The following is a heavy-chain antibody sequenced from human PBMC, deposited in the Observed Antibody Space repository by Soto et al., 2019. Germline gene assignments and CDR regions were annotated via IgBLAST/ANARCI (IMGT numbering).Heavy chain of an antibody. CDR1: GFTFSSYA. CDR2: ISGSGGST. V-gene: IGHV3-23*01. CDR3: AKDRSRGYSYARFDY. D-gene: IGHD5-18*01. J-gene: IGHJ4*02. Sequence: GGSLRLSCAASGFTFSSYAMSWVRQAPGKGLEWVSAISGSGGSTYYADSVKSRFTISRDNSKNTLYLQMNSLRAEDTAVYYCAKDRSRGYSYARFDYWGQGTLVTVSS.